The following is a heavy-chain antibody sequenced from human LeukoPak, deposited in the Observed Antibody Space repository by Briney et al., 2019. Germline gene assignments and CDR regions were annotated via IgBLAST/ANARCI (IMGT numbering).Heavy chain of an antibody. CDR2: INPNSGGT. Sequence: ASVKVSCKASGYIFTDYYMHWVRQAPGQELGWMGRINPNSGGTNYAQKFQGRVTMTEDTSTDTAYMELSSLRSEDTAVYYCATDSVRKHIVGWFDPWGQGTLVTVSS. CDR1: GYIFTDYY. V-gene: IGHV1/OR15-1*04. J-gene: IGHJ5*02. CDR3: ATDSVRKHIVGWFDP. D-gene: IGHD2-15*01.